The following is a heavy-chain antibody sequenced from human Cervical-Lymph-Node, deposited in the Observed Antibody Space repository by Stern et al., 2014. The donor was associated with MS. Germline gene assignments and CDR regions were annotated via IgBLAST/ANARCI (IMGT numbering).Heavy chain of an antibody. CDR2: IIPIFGTA. CDR1: GGTFSSYA. CDR3: ARVTHYYFDY. V-gene: IGHV1-69*01. D-gene: IGHD2-21*02. Sequence: VQLEESGAEVKKPGASVKVSCKAYGGTFSSYAISWVRQAPGQGLEWMGGIIPIFGTANYAPKFQGRVTITAAESTSTAYMELSSLRSEDTAVYYCARVTHYYFDYWGQGTLVTVSS. J-gene: IGHJ4*02.